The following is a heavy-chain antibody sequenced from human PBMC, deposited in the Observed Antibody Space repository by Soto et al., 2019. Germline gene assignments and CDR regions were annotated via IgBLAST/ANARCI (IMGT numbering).Heavy chain of an antibody. CDR2: ISGYNGNT. J-gene: IGHJ6*02. Sequence: QVQLVQSGAEVKKPGASVKVSCKASGYTFSSYGISWVRQAPGQGLEWMGWISGYNGNTDYAQKVQGRVTMTTDTSTSIAYMDLRSLRSDDTAVYYCARISGTTNAYYYYYGMDVWGQGTTVTVSS. D-gene: IGHD1-7*01. CDR3: ARISGTTNAYYYYYGMDV. CDR1: GYTFSSYG. V-gene: IGHV1-18*01.